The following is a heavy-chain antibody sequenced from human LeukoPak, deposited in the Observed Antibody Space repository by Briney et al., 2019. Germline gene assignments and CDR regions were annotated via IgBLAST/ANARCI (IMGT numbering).Heavy chain of an antibody. CDR2: ISAYNGNT. CDR3: ARDGNNWWTSYYYGMDV. CDR1: GYTFTSYG. Sequence: ASVKVSCKASGYTFTSYGISWVRQAPGQGLEWMGWISAYNGNTNYAQKLQGRVTMTTDTSTSTAYMELRSLRSDDTAVYYCARDGNNWWTSYYYGMDVWGQGTTVTVSS. D-gene: IGHD1-20*01. J-gene: IGHJ6*02. V-gene: IGHV1-18*01.